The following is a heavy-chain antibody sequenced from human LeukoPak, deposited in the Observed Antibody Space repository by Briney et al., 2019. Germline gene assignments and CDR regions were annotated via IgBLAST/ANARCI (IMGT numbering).Heavy chain of an antibody. J-gene: IGHJ3*02. CDR3: ASSEEMATSAAFDI. Sequence: SETLSLTCTVSGGSISSYYWSWIRQPPGKGLEWIGYIYYSGSTDYNPSLKSRVTISVDTSKNQFSLKLSSVTAADTAVYYCASSEEMATSAAFDIWGQGAMVTVSS. CDR2: IYYSGST. D-gene: IGHD5-12*01. CDR1: GGSISSYY. V-gene: IGHV4-59*01.